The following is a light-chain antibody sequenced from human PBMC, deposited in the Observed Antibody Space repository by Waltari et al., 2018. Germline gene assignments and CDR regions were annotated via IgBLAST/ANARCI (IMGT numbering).Light chain of an antibody. V-gene: IGLV3-25*03. Sequence: SYELTQPLSVSVSPGQTAKITCSGDALPVHFGFWYQQRPGQAPLLLIYKDNERPSGIPERFSGSTSGTTVTLTISGVQAEDEADYYCQSADSSGSYRVFGGGTKLTVL. J-gene: IGLJ3*02. CDR1: ALPVHF. CDR2: KDN. CDR3: QSADSSGSYRV.